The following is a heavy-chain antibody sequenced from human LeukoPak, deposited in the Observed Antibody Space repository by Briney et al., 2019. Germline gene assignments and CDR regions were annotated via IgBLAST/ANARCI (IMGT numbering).Heavy chain of an antibody. J-gene: IGHJ3*02. D-gene: IGHD2-15*01. Sequence: GASVKVSCKASGGTFSSYAISWVRQAPGQGLEWMGGIIPIFGTANYAQKFQGRVTITADESTSTAYMELSSLRSEDTAVYYCARTKSCCALDAFDIWGQGTMVTVSS. CDR2: IIPIFGTA. CDR3: ARTKSCCALDAFDI. V-gene: IGHV1-69*13. CDR1: GGTFSSYA.